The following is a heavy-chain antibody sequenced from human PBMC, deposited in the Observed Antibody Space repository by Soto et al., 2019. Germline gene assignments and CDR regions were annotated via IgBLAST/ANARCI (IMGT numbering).Heavy chain of an antibody. CDR2: INAGKGNT. CDR3: AVGAGCSSTSCYVAAGYGYYYYGMDD. D-gene: IGHD2-2*01. V-gene: IGHV1-3*01. CDR1: GYTFTSYA. Sequence: ASVKVSCKASGYTFTSYAMHWVRQAPGQRLEWIGWINAGKGNTKYSQKFQDRVTITRDTSASTAYMELSSLRSEDTAVYYCAVGAGCSSTSCYVAAGYGYYYYGMDDWGQGTTVSVSS. J-gene: IGHJ6*02.